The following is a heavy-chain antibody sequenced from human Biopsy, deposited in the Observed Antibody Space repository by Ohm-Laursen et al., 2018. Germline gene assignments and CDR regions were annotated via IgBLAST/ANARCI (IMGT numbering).Heavy chain of an antibody. CDR1: GGTFTMFP. V-gene: IGHV1-69*06. D-gene: IGHD1-14*01. CDR2: ILPFYGTT. J-gene: IGHJ6*02. CDR3: ARDTELLSIGLDYNFGMVV. Sequence: SSVKVSCKASGGTFTMFPISWVRQAPGQGLEWMGAILPFYGTTNFTQKFQGRVTFTADRPTTTAYMELSSLRSEDTAVYYCARDTELLSIGLDYNFGMVVWGQGTTVTVSS.